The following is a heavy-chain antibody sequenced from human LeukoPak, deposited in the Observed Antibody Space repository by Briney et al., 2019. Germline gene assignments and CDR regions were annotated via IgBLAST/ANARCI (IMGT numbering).Heavy chain of an antibody. CDR3: ARETNYYGMDV. V-gene: IGHV3-13*01. CDR2: IGTAGDT. Sequence: GGSLRLSCAASGFTFSSYDMHWVRQATGKGLEWVSAIGTAGDTYYPGFGKGRFTIVRENAKTSLYLEMNSLRAGNTAVYYCARETNYYGMDVWGQGTTVTVFS. CDR1: GFTFSSYD. J-gene: IGHJ6*02.